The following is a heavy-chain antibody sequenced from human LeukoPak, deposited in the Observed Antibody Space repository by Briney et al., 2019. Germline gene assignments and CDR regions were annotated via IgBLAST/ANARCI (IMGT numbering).Heavy chain of an antibody. CDR2: ISSNGGST. Sequence: PGGSLRLSCAASGFTFSSYAMHWVRQAPGKGLEYVSAISSNGGSTYYANSVKGRFTISRDNSKNTLYLQMGSLRAEDMAVYYCARDMYYYDSSGPFDPWGQGTLVTVSS. CDR3: ARDMYYYDSSGPFDP. V-gene: IGHV3-64*01. D-gene: IGHD3-22*01. CDR1: GFTFSSYA. J-gene: IGHJ5*02.